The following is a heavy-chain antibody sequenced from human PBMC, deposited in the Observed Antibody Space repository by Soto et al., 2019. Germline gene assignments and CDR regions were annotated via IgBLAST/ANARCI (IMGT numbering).Heavy chain of an antibody. V-gene: IGHV3-23*01. CDR2: ISGSGGST. Sequence: EVQLLESGGDLVQPGGSLRLSCAASGFTFSSYAMSWVRQAPGKGLEWVSAISGSGGSTYYADSVKGRFTISRDNSKNTLYLQMNSLRAEDTAVYYCQSDGSYFRYGMDVWGQGTTVTVSS. CDR3: QSDGSYFRYGMDV. CDR1: GFTFSSYA. D-gene: IGHD1-26*01. J-gene: IGHJ6*02.